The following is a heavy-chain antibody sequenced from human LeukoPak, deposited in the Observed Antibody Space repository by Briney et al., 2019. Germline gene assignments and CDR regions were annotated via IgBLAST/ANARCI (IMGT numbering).Heavy chain of an antibody. J-gene: IGHJ5*02. CDR3: ARVDYDYVWGSTTIGT. V-gene: IGHV4-4*07. Sequence: SETLSLTCTVSGGSISSYYWSWIRQPAGKGLEWIGRIYTSGSTNYNPSLKSRVTMSVDTSKNQFSLKLSSVTAADTAVYYCARVDYDYVWGSTTIGTWGQGTLVTVSS. D-gene: IGHD3-16*01. CDR2: IYTSGST. CDR1: GGSISSYY.